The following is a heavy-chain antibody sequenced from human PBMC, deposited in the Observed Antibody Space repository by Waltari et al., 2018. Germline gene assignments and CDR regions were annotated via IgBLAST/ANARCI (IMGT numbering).Heavy chain of an antibody. J-gene: IGHJ4*02. D-gene: IGHD6-19*01. Sequence: EVQLVESGGGLIQPGGSLRLSCAASGFTVSSNYMSWVRQAPGKGLEWVSVIYGGGSTYYADSVKGRFTSSRDNSKNTLYRQMNSLRAEDTAVYYCARDWSSSGWYLEYWGQGTLVTVSS. CDR2: IYGGGST. CDR1: GFTVSSNY. CDR3: ARDWSSSGWYLEY. V-gene: IGHV3-53*01.